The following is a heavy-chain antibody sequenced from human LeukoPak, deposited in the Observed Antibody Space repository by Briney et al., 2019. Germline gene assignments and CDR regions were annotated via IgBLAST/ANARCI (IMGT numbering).Heavy chain of an antibody. J-gene: IGHJ6*03. CDR3: ARGGRKSRGVDIVRKKETGYYYYMDV. CDR2: IKQDGGEK. V-gene: IGHV3-7*01. CDR1: GFTFSSYL. Sequence: GGSLRLSCAASGFTFSSYLMSWVRQAPGKGLEWVANIKQDGGEKYYVDSVKGRFTISRDNAKNSLYLQMNSLRAEDTAVYYCARGGRKSRGVDIVRKKETGYYYYMDVWGKGTTVTVSS. D-gene: IGHD2-15*01.